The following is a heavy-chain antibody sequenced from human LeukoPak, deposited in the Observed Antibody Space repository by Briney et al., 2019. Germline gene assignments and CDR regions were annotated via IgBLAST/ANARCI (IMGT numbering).Heavy chain of an antibody. CDR1: GYTFTGYY. Sequence: GASVKVSCKASGYTFTGYYMHWVRQAPGQGLEWMGWINPNSGGTNYAQKFQGRVTITADKSTSTAYMELSSLRSEDTAVYYCARVPTTVTTGKYGMDVWGQGTTVTVSS. CDR2: INPNSGGT. D-gene: IGHD4-17*01. CDR3: ARVPTTVTTGKYGMDV. V-gene: IGHV1-2*02. J-gene: IGHJ6*02.